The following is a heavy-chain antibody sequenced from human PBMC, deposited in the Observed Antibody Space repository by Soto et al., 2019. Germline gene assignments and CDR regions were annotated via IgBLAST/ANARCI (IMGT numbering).Heavy chain of an antibody. CDR1: GFRFDDYA. J-gene: IGHJ4*02. Sequence: VASGGGLVQPGRSLRLSCAASGFRFDDYAIHWVRQAPGKGLAWVAAIGWAGVNIAYADSVKGRFTISRDNARNSLYLQMDSLRVEDTAFYFCARVMAAYNWNDPFDHGGQGTLVTVSS. D-gene: IGHD1-20*01. V-gene: IGHV3-9*01. CDR2: IGWAGVNI. CDR3: ARVMAAYNWNDPFDH.